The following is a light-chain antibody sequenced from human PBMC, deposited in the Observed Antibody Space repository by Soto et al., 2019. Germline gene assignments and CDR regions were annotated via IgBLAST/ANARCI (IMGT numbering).Light chain of an antibody. V-gene: IGKV1-5*03. CDR3: QHYHCYPYS. CDR1: QNIDIW. J-gene: IGKJ2*03. CDR2: KAS. Sequence: DIQMTQSPSTLAASVGDRVAITCRASQNIDIWLAWYQHKPGKAPKVLVYKASNLENGVPSRFSGSGSGAESTLTISSLQPEDFAIYYCQHYHCYPYSFGQGTKLELK.